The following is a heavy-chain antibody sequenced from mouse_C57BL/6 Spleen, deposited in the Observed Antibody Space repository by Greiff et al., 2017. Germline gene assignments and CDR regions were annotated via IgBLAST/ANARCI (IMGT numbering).Heavy chain of an antibody. D-gene: IGHD1-1*01. CDR1: GFTFSSYA. J-gene: IGHJ4*01. CDR3: TRGPLYGSSHYAMDY. V-gene: IGHV5-9-1*02. CDR2: ISSGGDYI. Sequence: EVKLVESGEGLVKPGGSLKLSCAASGFTFSSYAMSWVRQTPEKRLEWVAYISSGGDYIYYADTVKGRFTISRDNARNTLYLQMSSLKSEDTAMYYCTRGPLYGSSHYAMDYWGQGTSVTVSS.